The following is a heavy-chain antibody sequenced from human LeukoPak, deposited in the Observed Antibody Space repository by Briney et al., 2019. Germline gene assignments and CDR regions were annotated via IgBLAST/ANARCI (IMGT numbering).Heavy chain of an antibody. J-gene: IGHJ4*02. Sequence: XASXXTFXXXDINWVRQATGQGLEWMGWMNPNSGNTGYAQKFQGRVTMTRNTSISTAYMELSSLRSEDTAVYYCASGAGDHDYWGQGTLVTVSS. V-gene: IGHV1-8*01. CDR2: MNPNSGNT. CDR3: ASGAGDHDY. D-gene: IGHD4-17*01. CDR1: XXTFXXXD.